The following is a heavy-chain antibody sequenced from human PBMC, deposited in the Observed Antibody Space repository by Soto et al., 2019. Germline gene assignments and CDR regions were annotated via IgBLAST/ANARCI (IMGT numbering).Heavy chain of an antibody. CDR1: NGSVSSGTYS. CDR3: ARGHYYYGMDV. V-gene: IGHV4-30-2*01. Sequence: TLSLTCTVSNGSVSSGTYSWSWVRQPPGKGLEWIGYIYYSGTTYYTPSLKSRLTMSMDRANDHFSLNLTSVTAADTAVYFCARGHYYYGMDVWGQGITVTVSS. J-gene: IGHJ6*02. CDR2: IYYSGTT.